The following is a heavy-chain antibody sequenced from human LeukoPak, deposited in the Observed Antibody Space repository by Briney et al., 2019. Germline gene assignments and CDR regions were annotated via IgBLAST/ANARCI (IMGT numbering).Heavy chain of an antibody. Sequence: GGPLRLSCAASGFTFSSYVMTWVRQAPGKGLEWVSAISGSGGSTYYADSVKGRFTISRDNSKNTLYLQMNSLRAEDTAVYYCAKGYRNYDFWSGSYFDYWGQGTPVTVSS. CDR1: GFTFSSYV. J-gene: IGHJ4*02. V-gene: IGHV3-23*01. D-gene: IGHD3-3*01. CDR3: AKGYRNYDFWSGSYFDY. CDR2: ISGSGGST.